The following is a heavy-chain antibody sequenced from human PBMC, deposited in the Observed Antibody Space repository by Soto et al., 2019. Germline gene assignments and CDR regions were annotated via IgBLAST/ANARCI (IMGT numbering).Heavy chain of an antibody. CDR2: ISYTSTTI. V-gene: IGHV3-48*03. J-gene: IGHJ4*02. CDR3: VSEGGSLALDS. D-gene: IGHD1-1*01. Sequence: PGGSLRLSCAVSGLTFRTDEMTLVRQAPGKGLEWLAYISYTSTTIKYADAVKGRFAVSRDNAKKSLYLQMNNLRVEDTAIDYCVSEGGSLALDSWGQGALVTVSS. CDR1: GLTFRTDE.